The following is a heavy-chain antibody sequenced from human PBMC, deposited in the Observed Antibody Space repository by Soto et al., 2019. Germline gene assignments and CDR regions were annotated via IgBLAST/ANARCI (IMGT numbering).Heavy chain of an antibody. CDR3: VRDRYSSSGWFDP. CDR1: GDSVSSYSAA. J-gene: IGHJ5*02. CDR2: TYYRSRFFS. D-gene: IGHD3-10*01. Sequence: PSQTLSLTCVISGDSVSSYSAAWNWIRQSPSGGLECLGRTYYRSRFFSDYAESVKSRIIINPDTSKNQFSLQLKSVTPEDTAVYYCVRDRYSSSGWFDPWGQGTPVTSPQ. V-gene: IGHV6-1*01.